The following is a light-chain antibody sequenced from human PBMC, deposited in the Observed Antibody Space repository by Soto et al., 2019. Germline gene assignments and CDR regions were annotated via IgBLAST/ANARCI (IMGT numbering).Light chain of an antibody. CDR2: DAS. CDR1: QSVGKY. CDR3: QHRINWPPIT. Sequence: EIVVTQSPTTLSLSTGERATLSCRAGQSVGKYLAWYQQKPGQAPRLLIYDASNRATGIPARFSGSGSGTDFTLTISSLEPEDFAVYYCQHRINWPPITFAQRTRLEIK. J-gene: IGKJ5*01. V-gene: IGKV3-11*01.